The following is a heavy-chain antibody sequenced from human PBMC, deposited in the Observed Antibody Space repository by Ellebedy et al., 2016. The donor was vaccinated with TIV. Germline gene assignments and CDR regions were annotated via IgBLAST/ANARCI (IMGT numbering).Heavy chain of an antibody. V-gene: IGHV3-11*04. Sequence: PGGSLRLSCAASGFTFSDYYMSWIRQAPGKGLEWVSYISSGGSTMKYADSAKGRFTISRDNADNSLYLQMNSLRADDTAVYYCARDRKGVLDIWGQGTMVTVSS. CDR1: GFTFSDYY. D-gene: IGHD3-16*01. CDR3: ARDRKGVLDI. CDR2: ISSGGSTM. J-gene: IGHJ3*02.